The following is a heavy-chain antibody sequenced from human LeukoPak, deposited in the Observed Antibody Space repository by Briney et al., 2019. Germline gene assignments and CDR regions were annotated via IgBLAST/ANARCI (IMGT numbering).Heavy chain of an antibody. CDR1: GYTFTSYY. D-gene: IGHD2-2*01. CDR3: ARVCSSTSCYAGAPLLDDYYYYYMDV. V-gene: IGHV1-46*01. CDR2: INPSGGST. Sequence: VASVKVSCKASGYTFTSYYMHWVRQAPGQGLEWMGMINPSGGSTSYAQKFQGRVTMTRDMSTSTVYMELSSLRSEDTAVYYCARVCSSTSCYAGAPLLDDYYYYYMDVWGKGTTVTVSS. J-gene: IGHJ6*03.